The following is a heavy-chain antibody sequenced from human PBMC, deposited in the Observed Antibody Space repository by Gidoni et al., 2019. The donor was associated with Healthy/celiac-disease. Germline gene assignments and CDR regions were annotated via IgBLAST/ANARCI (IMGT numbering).Heavy chain of an antibody. CDR3: AKDLYSYGGRLDY. J-gene: IGHJ4*02. Sequence: QLQLVESGGGVVQPGRSLRLSCAASGFTFSSYGMYWVRQAPGKGMEWVAVISYDGSNKYYADSVKGRFTIARDNSKNTLYLQMNSLRAEDTAAYYCAKDLYSYGGRLDYWGQGTLVTVSS. CDR1: GFTFSSYG. CDR2: ISYDGSNK. V-gene: IGHV3-30*18. D-gene: IGHD5-18*01.